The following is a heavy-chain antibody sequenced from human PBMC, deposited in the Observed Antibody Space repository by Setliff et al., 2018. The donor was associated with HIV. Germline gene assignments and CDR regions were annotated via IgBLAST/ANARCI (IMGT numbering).Heavy chain of an antibody. CDR2: INQNGNQR. D-gene: IGHD5-18*01. J-gene: IGHJ4*02. Sequence: PGGSLRLSCAASGFTLSSYSMHWVRQTPGKGLEWVANINQNGNQRYYVESVKGRFTISRDNAKNSVYLQMNSLRVEDTAIYYCARITVQLWYFDYWGQGAPVTVSS. CDR1: GFTLSSYS. CDR3: ARITVQLWYFDY. V-gene: IGHV3-7*03.